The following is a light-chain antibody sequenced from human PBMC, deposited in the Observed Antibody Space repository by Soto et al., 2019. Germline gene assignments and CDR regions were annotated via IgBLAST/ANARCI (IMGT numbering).Light chain of an antibody. V-gene: IGLV2-8*01. CDR2: EVN. J-gene: IGLJ2*01. CDR1: RSDVGDYNY. Sequence: QSALTQPPSASGSPGQSVTISCTGTRSDVGDYNYDSWYQQHPGKAPKLIIYEVNKRPSGVPDRFSGSKSGNTASLSVSRLQSDDEADYYCSSYTGSHNPEVFGGGTKLTVL. CDR3: SSYTGSHNPEV.